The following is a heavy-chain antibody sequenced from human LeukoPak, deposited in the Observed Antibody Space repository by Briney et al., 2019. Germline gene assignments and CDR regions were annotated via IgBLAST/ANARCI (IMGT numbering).Heavy chain of an antibody. J-gene: IGHJ4*02. CDR3: ATSTVTTFWGAYYFEY. D-gene: IGHD4-17*01. CDR2: IYYSGST. CDR1: GGSISSYY. Sequence: PSETLSLTCTVSGGSISSYYWSWIRQPPGKGLEWIGYIYYSGSTNYNPSLKSRVTISVDTSKNQFSLKLSSVTAADTAVYYCATSTVTTFWGAYYFEYWGQGTLVTVSS. V-gene: IGHV4-59*01.